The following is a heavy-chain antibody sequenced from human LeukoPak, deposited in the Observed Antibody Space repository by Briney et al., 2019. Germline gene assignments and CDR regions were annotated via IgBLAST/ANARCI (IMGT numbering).Heavy chain of an antibody. J-gene: IGHJ4*02. CDR3: SWSGEAD. V-gene: IGHV3-7*01. CDR1: EFSPISHR. D-gene: IGHD1-26*01. Sequence: GGSLRLSCAASEFSPISHRMTWVRRAPGKGLEWVADIKEDGSERYYVDSVKGRFTISRDKAKNSVFLQMNGLRAEDTAVYYCSWSGEADWGQGTLVTVSS. CDR2: IKEDGSER.